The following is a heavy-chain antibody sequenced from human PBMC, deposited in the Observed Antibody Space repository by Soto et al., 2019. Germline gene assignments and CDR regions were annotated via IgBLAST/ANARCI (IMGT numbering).Heavy chain of an antibody. CDR3: AREGSYDTMDY. Sequence: EVQLVESGGGLVQPGGSLRLSCVASGITFSSSEMNWVRLAPGKGLEWVSYISSSGSTVYHADSVEGRLTISRDNAKNSLFLQMNSLRAEDTALYYCAREGSYDTMDYWGLGTLVTVSS. J-gene: IGHJ4*02. D-gene: IGHD3-22*01. V-gene: IGHV3-48*03. CDR2: ISSSGSTV. CDR1: GITFSSSE.